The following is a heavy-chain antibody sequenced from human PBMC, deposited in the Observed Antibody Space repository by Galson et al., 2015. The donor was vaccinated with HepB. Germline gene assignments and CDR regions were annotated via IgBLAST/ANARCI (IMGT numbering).Heavy chain of an antibody. CDR1: GGTFSSYA. D-gene: IGHD5-18*01. CDR3: ARDYDKVGYSYGKNYYYYMDV. Sequence: SVKVSCKASGGTFSSYAISWVRQAPGQGLEWMGGIIPIFGTANYAQKFQGRVTITADESTSTAYMELSSLRSEDTAVYYCARDYDKVGYSYGKNYYYYMDVWGKGTAVTVSS. CDR2: IIPIFGTA. J-gene: IGHJ6*03. V-gene: IGHV1-69*13.